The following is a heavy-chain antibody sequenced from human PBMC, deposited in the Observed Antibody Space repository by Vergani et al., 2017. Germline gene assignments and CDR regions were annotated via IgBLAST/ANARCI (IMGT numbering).Heavy chain of an antibody. Sequence: EVQLLESGGGLVQPGGSLRLTCAASEFTFSNYAMNWVRQAPGKGLEWVSGISGSGVSAYYTASVKGRFTISRDNSQNTVNLQMNSLRVDDTAVYYCAKDLGGCNSISCSYYMDVWGKGTTVTV. CDR3: AKDLGGCNSISCSYYMDV. CDR2: ISGSGVSA. D-gene: IGHD2/OR15-2a*01. J-gene: IGHJ6*03. V-gene: IGHV3-23*01. CDR1: EFTFSNYA.